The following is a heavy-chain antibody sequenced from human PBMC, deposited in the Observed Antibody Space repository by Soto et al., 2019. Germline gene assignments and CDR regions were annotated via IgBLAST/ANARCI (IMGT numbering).Heavy chain of an antibody. Sequence: WASVKVSCKASGGTLINYAISWVRQAPGQGLEWMGGIIPMFGTTNYAQKFQGRVRIIADKSTSTVYMDLGSLTSKDTAFYYCAREGGSYFDNWGQGTLVTVSS. CDR1: GGTLINYA. CDR3: AREGGSYFDN. V-gene: IGHV1-69*06. J-gene: IGHJ4*02. D-gene: IGHD3-10*01. CDR2: IIPMFGTT.